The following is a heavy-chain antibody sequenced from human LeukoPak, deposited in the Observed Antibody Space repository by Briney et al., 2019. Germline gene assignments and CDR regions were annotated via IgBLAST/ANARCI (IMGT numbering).Heavy chain of an antibody. J-gene: IGHJ5*02. Sequence: SQTLSLTCAVSGGSISSGGYSWSRIRQPPGKGLEWIGYIYHSGSTYYNPSLKSRVTISVDRSKNQFSLKLSSVTAADTAVYYCARVYCSGGSCYSGVEYNWFDPWGQGTLVTVSS. CDR3: ARVYCSGGSCYSGVEYNWFDP. CDR1: GGSISSGGYS. CDR2: IYHSGST. D-gene: IGHD2-15*01. V-gene: IGHV4-30-2*01.